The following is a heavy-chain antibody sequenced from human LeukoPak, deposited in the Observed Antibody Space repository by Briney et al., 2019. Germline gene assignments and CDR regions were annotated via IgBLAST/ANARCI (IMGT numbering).Heavy chain of an antibody. D-gene: IGHD6-19*01. CDR1: GGSISSSGYY. CDR2: IYYSGST. CDR3: ARVLLDSSGWGGYYYMDV. J-gene: IGHJ6*03. Sequence: SETLSLTCTVSGGSISSSGYYWGWIRQPPGKGLEWIGSIYYSGSTYYNPSLKSRVTISVDTSKNQFSLKLSSVTAADTAVYYCARVLLDSSGWGGYYYMDVWAKGPRSPSP. V-gene: IGHV4-39*07.